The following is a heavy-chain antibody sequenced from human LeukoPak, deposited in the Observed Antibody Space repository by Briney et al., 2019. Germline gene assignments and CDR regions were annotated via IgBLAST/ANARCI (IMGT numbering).Heavy chain of an antibody. CDR2: IDYSGST. J-gene: IGHJ4*02. V-gene: IGHV4-61*08. CDR3: ARHYSSDPFDY. Sequence: KPSETLSLTCAVSGGSISSGGYYWSWIRQPPGKGLEWIGYIDYSGSTNYSPSLKSRVTISLDTSTNQFSLKLSSVTAADTAVYCCARHYSSDPFDYWGQGTLVTVSS. CDR1: GGSISSGGYY. D-gene: IGHD6-19*01.